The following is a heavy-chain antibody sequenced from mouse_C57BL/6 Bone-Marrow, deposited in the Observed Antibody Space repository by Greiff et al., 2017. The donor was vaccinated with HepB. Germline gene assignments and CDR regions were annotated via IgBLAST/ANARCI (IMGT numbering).Heavy chain of an antibody. V-gene: IGHV1-81*01. Sequence: VKLMESGAELARPGASVKLSCKASGYTFTSYGISWVKQRTGQGLEWIGEIYPRSGNTYYNEKFKGKATLTADKSSSTAYMELRSLTSEDSAVYFCALIRGELRYWGQGTLVTVSA. D-gene: IGHD1-2*01. CDR3: ALIRGELRY. CDR1: GYTFTSYG. J-gene: IGHJ3*01. CDR2: IYPRSGNT.